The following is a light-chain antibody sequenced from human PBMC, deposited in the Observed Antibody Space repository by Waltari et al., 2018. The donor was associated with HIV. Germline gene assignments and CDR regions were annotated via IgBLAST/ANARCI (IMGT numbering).Light chain of an antibody. J-gene: IGLJ2*01. CDR3: QAWDSSTVV. CDR1: PLGDQY. V-gene: IGLV3-1*01. CDR2: QDS. Sequence: SYELTQPPSVYVSSGQTARITCSGDPLGDQYSCWYQQKPGQSPVLVIYQDSKRPSGIPERFSGSNSGNTATLTISGTQAMDEADYYCQAWDSSTVVFGGGTKLTVL.